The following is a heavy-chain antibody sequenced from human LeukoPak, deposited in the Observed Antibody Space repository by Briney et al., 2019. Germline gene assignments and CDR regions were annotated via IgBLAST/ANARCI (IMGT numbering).Heavy chain of an antibody. V-gene: IGHV4-39*07. Sequence: PSETLSLTCTVSGGSISNYYWGWIRQAPGKGLEWIGSIYYSGNTYYNSSLKSRVTISLDKSKNQFSLKLSSVTAADTAVYYCARFSSSWPHYFDYWGQGTLVTVSS. CDR1: GGSISNYY. J-gene: IGHJ4*02. CDR2: IYYSGNT. D-gene: IGHD6-13*01. CDR3: ARFSSSWPHYFDY.